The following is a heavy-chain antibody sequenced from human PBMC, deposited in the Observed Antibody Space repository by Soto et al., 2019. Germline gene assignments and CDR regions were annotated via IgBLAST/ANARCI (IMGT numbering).Heavy chain of an antibody. CDR1: GGSISSSSYY. CDR3: ARRKWELPGGYFDY. Sequence: QLQLQESGPGLVKPSETLSLTCTVSGGSISSSSYYWGWIRQPPGKGLEWIGSIYYSGSTYYNPSLKSRVTISVDTSKNQFSLKLSSVTAADTAVYYCARRKWELPGGYFDYWGQGTLVTVSS. CDR2: IYYSGST. V-gene: IGHV4-39*01. J-gene: IGHJ4*02. D-gene: IGHD1-26*01.